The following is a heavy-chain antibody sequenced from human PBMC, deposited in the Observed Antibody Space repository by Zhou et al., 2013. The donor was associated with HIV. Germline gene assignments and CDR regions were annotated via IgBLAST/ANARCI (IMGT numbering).Heavy chain of an antibody. CDR3: ARGASNSFGP. V-gene: IGHV4-34*02. J-gene: IGHJ5*02. Sequence: QLKQWGAGQLKPSETLSLKCAVYGGSFRGYYWTWIRQSPGRGLEWIGEIDHTGTTKYEASLKSRVTISVDTSKNQFSLNMTSVTAADTAVYYCARGASNSFGPWGQGTLVIVSS. CDR2: IDHTGTT. CDR1: GGSFRGYY.